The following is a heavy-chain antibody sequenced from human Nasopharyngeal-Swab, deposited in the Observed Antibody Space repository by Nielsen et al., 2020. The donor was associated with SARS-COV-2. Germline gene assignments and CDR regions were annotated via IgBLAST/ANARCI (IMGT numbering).Heavy chain of an antibody. CDR2: INHSGST. V-gene: IGHV4-34*01. J-gene: IGHJ4*02. D-gene: IGHD4-17*01. CDR1: GGSLSGYY. CDR3: ARGWGYGVPRW. Sequence: GSLRLSCAVYGGSLSGYYWSWIRQPPGKGLEWIGEINHSGSTNYNPSLKSRVTISVDTSKNQFSLKLSSVTAADTAVYYCARGWGYGVPRWWGQGTLVTVSS.